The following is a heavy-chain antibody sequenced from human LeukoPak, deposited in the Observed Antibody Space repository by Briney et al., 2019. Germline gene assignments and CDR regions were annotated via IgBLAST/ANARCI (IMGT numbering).Heavy chain of an antibody. D-gene: IGHD1-26*01. CDR1: GFTFSTYW. CDR2: IKGDGSEK. J-gene: IGHJ6*02. CDR3: ASYRVSHGMDV. V-gene: IGHV3-7*01. Sequence: GGSLRLSCAASGFTFSTYWMAWVRQAPGKGLEWVANIKGDGSEKYHGDSVTGRFTISRDNAKNSLYLQMNSLRAEDTAIYYCASYRVSHGMDVWGQGATVTVSS.